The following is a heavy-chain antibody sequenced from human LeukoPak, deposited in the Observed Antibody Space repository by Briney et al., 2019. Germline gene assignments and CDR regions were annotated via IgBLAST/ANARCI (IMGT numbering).Heavy chain of an antibody. V-gene: IGHV3-48*02. CDR3: ARDSYFDY. J-gene: IGHJ4*02. CDR2: ISSSGSI. Sequence: GGSLRLSCVASGFTFSSYGMNWVRQAPGKGLEWVSYISSSGSIYYADSVKGRFTISRDNAKNSLYLQMNSLRDEDTAVYYCARDSYFDYWGQGTLVTVSS. CDR1: GFTFSSYG.